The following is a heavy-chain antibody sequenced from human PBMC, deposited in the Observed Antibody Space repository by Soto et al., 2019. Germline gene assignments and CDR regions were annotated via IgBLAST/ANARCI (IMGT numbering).Heavy chain of an antibody. Sequence: PWETLSLTCTVSGCSISGGGYYWSWIRQHQGKGREWIGYIYYSASTYYNPSLTSRVTISVNTTKNRFSLKLSSVTGADTSLYFCARDRDVRRSLSCGMDVWGQGTTVTVSS. J-gene: IGHJ6*02. D-gene: IGHD2-15*01. CDR2: IYYSAST. CDR1: GCSISGGGYY. V-gene: IGHV4-31*03. CDR3: ARDRDVRRSLSCGMDV.